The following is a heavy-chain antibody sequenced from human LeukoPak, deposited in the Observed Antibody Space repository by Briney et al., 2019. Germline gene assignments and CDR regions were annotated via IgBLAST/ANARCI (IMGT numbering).Heavy chain of an antibody. V-gene: IGHV1-69*04. D-gene: IGHD3-22*01. CDR3: ASDPTYYYDSSGE. CDR2: IIPILGIA. CDR1: GGTFSSYA. J-gene: IGHJ4*02. Sequence: ASVKVSCKASGGTFSSYAISWVRQAPGQGLEWMGRIIPILGIANYAQKFQGRVTITADKSTSTAHMELSSLRSEDTAVYYCASDPTYYYDSSGEWGQGTLVTVSS.